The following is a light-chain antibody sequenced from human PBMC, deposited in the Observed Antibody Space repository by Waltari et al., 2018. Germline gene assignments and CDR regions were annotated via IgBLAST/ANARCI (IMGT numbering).Light chain of an antibody. CDR2: KAS. V-gene: IGKV1-5*03. Sequence: IHITQFPSTLSASVGYRVTITCRASQSISSWLAWYQQKPGKAPKLLIYKASSLESGVPSRFSGSGSGTEFTLTISSLQPDDFATYYCQQYNSYLLTFGGGTKVEIK. CDR3: QQYNSYLLT. CDR1: QSISSW. J-gene: IGKJ4*01.